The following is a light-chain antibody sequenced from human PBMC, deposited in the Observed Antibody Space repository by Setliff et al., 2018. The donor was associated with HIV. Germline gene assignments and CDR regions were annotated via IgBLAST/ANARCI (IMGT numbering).Light chain of an antibody. CDR3: SSYASTSYGSSGTYV. CDR2: EVN. Sequence: QSALAQPPSVSGSPGQSVTISCTGTSSDVGTYNRVAWYQQTPGTAPKLMIYEVNNRPSGVPDRFSGSSSGNAASLTTSGLQAEDEADYYCSSYASTSYGSSGTYVFGTGTKVTVL. V-gene: IGLV2-18*03. CDR1: SSDVGTYNR. J-gene: IGLJ1*01.